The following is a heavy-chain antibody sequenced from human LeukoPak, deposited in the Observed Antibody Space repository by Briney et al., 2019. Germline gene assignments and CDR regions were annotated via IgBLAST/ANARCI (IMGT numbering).Heavy chain of an antibody. CDR2: MDHSGNT. J-gene: IGHJ4*02. CDR3: AKQGPTVVTHFDT. CDR1: GYSISSGNY. D-gene: IGHD4-23*01. V-gene: IGHV4-38-2*01. Sequence: KTSETLSLTCAVSGYSISSGNYWGWIRQPPGKGLDWIATMDHSGNTYYNPSLKSRLTISVDTSKNQFSLRLSSVTAADTAVYYCAKQGPTVVTHFDTWGQGTLVTVSS.